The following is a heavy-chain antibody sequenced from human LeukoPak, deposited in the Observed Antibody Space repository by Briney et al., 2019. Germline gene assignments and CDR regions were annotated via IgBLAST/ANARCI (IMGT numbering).Heavy chain of an antibody. J-gene: IGHJ3*02. D-gene: IGHD3-16*01. CDR1: GFTFNTYS. CDR2: ISSGSVTI. Sequence: PGRSLRLSCAASGFTFNTYSMNWVRQAPGKGLEWVSYISSGSVTIYYADSVKGRFTITRDNAENSLFLHMNSLRDEDTAVYYCARSLAFDIWGQGTVVSVSS. V-gene: IGHV3-48*02. CDR3: ARSLAFDI.